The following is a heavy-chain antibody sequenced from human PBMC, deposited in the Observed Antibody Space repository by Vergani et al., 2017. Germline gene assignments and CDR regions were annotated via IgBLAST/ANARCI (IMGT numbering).Heavy chain of an antibody. V-gene: IGHV4-38-2*02. CDR1: GYSISSGYY. CDR3: ARGTPLAGYYYGSGCLYD. D-gene: IGHD3-10*01. CDR2: IYHSGST. Sequence: QVQLQESGPGLVKPSETLSLTCTVSGYSISSGYYWGWIRQPPGKGLEWIGSIYHSGSTYYNPSLKSRVTISVATSKNQFSLKLGSVTAADTAVYYCARGTPLAGYYYGSGCLYDWGQGTLVTVSS. J-gene: IGHJ4*02.